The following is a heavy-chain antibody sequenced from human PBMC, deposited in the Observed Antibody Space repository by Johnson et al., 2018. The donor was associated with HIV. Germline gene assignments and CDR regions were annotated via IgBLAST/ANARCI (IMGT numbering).Heavy chain of an antibody. D-gene: IGHD6-6*01. Sequence: QVQLVESGGGVVQPGGSLRLSCAASGFTFSSYGMHWVRQAPGKGLEWVAFIRYDGSNKYYADSVKGRFTISRDNSKNTLYLQMNSLRAEDTAVYYCAREVGSWYSSSSGAFDIWGQGTMAIVSS. CDR1: GFTFSSYG. J-gene: IGHJ3*02. CDR2: IRYDGSNK. CDR3: AREVGSWYSSSSGAFDI. V-gene: IGHV3-30*02.